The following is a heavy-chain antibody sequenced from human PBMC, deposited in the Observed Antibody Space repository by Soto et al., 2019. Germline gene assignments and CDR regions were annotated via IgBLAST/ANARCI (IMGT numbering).Heavy chain of an antibody. V-gene: IGHV4-34*01. CDR2: INHSGST. CDR3: ARGGGIMITFGGVIALDYYYYGMDV. CDR1: GGSFSGYY. Sequence: PSETLSLTCAVYGGSFSGYYWSWIRQPPVKVLEWIGEINHSGSTNYNPSLKSRVTISVDTSKNQFSLKLSSVTAADTAVYYCARGGGIMITFGGVIALDYYYYGMDVWGQGTTVTVSS. J-gene: IGHJ6*02. D-gene: IGHD3-16*02.